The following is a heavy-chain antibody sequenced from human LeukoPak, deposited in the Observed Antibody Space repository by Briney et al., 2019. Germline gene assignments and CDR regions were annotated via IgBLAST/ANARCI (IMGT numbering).Heavy chain of an antibody. Sequence: GQSLKISCKGSGFSFNMYWIGWVRQMPGKGLECMGIIYPGDSDTRYSPSFQGQVTISVDKYISAAYLQWSSLKASDTDMYYCARRQGCSNTACPPDYWGQGTLVTVSS. J-gene: IGHJ4*02. V-gene: IGHV5-51*01. CDR3: ARRQGCSNTACPPDY. CDR1: GFSFNMYW. D-gene: IGHD2-2*01. CDR2: IYPGDSDT.